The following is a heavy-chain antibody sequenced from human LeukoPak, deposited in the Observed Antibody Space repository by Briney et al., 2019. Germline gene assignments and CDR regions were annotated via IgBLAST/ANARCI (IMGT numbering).Heavy chain of an antibody. CDR3: ARDHTGPTGAFDN. CDR1: GYTFTSYG. J-gene: IGHJ3*02. V-gene: IGHV1-18*01. D-gene: IGHD7-27*01. CDR2: INAYNGNT. Sequence: ASVRVSCKASGYTFTSYGISWVRQAPGQGLEWMGWINAYNGNTNYAQKLQGRVTMTTDTSTSTAYMELRSLSSDDTAVYYCARDHTGPTGAFDNWGQGTMVTVSS.